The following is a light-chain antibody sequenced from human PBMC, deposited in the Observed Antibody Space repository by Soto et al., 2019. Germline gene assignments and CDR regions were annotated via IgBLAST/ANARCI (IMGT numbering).Light chain of an antibody. V-gene: IGKV3-15*01. CDR2: GAS. CDR1: QSVSSN. CDR3: QQYNNWPQT. J-gene: IGKJ1*01. Sequence: EIVITQSPATLSVSHGERATLSCRASQSVSSNLAWYQQKPGQAPSLLIYGASTRATGIPARFSGSGSGTEFTLTISSLQSEDFAVYYCQQYNNWPQTFGQGTKVDIK.